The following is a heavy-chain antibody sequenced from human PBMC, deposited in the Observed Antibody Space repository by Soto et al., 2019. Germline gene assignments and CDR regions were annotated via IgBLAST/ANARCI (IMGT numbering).Heavy chain of an antibody. D-gene: IGHD2-15*01. CDR1: GFSVRSSQ. CDR2: ISGSGGST. V-gene: IGHV3-23*01. Sequence: GGSLRLSCAASGFSVRSSQMSWVRQAPGKGLEWVSAISGSGGSTYYADSVKGRFTISRDNSKNTLYLQMNSLRAEDTAVYYCAKGAVVVAATRYFDYWGQGTLVTVSS. J-gene: IGHJ4*02. CDR3: AKGAVVVAATRYFDY.